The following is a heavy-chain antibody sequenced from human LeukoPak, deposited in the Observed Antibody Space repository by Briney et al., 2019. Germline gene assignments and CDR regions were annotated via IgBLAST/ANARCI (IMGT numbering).Heavy chain of an antibody. CDR2: IKSKTDGGTT. J-gene: IGHJ4*02. V-gene: IGHV3-15*01. D-gene: IGHD2-15*01. CDR1: GFTFSNAW. Sequence: GGSLRLSCAASGFTFSNAWMSWVRQAPGKGLEWVGRIKSKTDGGTTDYAAPVKGRFTISRDDSKNTLYLQMNSLKTEDTAVYYCTTWKGYCSGGSCPRITWGQGTLVTVSS. CDR3: TTWKGYCSGGSCPRIT.